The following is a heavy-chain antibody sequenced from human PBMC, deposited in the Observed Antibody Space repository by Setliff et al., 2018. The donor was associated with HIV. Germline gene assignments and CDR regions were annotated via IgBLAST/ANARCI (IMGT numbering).Heavy chain of an antibody. Sequence: GESLKISCQGLRYSFTSYWIAWVRQMPGKGLEWMGIIYPGDSDTTYSPSFQGHVTISADKSISTAFLHWNSLRPADTAMYYCGRSGKSGELYAYWGQGTQVTVSS. V-gene: IGHV5-51*01. CDR2: IYPGDSDT. D-gene: IGHD3-10*01. CDR3: GRSGKSGELYAY. J-gene: IGHJ4*02. CDR1: RYSFTSYW.